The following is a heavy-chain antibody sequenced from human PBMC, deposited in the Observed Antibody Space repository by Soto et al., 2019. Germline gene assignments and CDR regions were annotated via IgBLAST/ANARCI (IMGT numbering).Heavy chain of an antibody. CDR3: ARFGDYYDSSGPGCYYYGMDV. V-gene: IGHV5-10-1*01. Sequence: GESLKISFKGSGDSFTSYWMSLVRQIPGKGLEWMGRIDPSDSYTNYSPSFQGHVTISADKSISTAYLQWSSLKASDTAMYYCARFGDYYDSSGPGCYYYGMDVWGQGTTVTVSS. J-gene: IGHJ6*02. D-gene: IGHD3-22*01. CDR2: IDPSDSYT. CDR1: GDSFTSYW.